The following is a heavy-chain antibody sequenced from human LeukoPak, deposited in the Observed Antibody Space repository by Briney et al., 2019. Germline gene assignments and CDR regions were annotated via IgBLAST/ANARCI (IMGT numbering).Heavy chain of an antibody. CDR2: INRDGSTT. V-gene: IGHV3-74*01. CDR1: GFTFSSYW. Sequence: GGSLRLSCAASGFTFSSYWMYWVRQAPGKGLVWVSHINRDGSTTNYADSVKGRFTISRDNAKNTLYLQVNSLRVEDTAVYYCARSFSDYWGQGTLVTVSS. CDR3: ARSFSDY. J-gene: IGHJ4*02.